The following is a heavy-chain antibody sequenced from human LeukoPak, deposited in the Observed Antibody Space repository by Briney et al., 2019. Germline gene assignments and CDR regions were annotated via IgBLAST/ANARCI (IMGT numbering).Heavy chain of an antibody. Sequence: GGSLRPSCAASVFTFSSYEMNWVRQAPGKGLEWVSYISSSGSTIYYADSVKGRFTISRDNAKNSLYLQMNSLRAEDTAVYFCYSSVFDSWGQGTLVTVSS. V-gene: IGHV3-48*03. D-gene: IGHD6-19*01. CDR2: ISSSGSTI. CDR1: VFTFSSYE. CDR3: YSSVFDS. J-gene: IGHJ4*02.